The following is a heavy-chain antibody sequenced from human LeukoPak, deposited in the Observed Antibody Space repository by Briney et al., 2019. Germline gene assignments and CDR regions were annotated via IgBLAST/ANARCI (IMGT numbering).Heavy chain of an antibody. V-gene: IGHV3-74*01. D-gene: IGHD2/OR15-2a*01. CDR3: ARDGQGPISLDY. CDR1: GFTPSGYW. CDR2: ITEDGSGK. Sequence: GGSLRLSCAASGFTPSGYWMHWGRQHPARGLLWLSYITEDGSGKSYEDSVRRRFTISRDNAKNTVHLQMNSLRVDDPAVYYCARDGQGPISLDYWGQGTPVSVSS. J-gene: IGHJ4*02.